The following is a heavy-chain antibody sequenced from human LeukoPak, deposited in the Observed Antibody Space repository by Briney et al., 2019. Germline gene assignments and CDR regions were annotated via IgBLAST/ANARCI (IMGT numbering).Heavy chain of an antibody. CDR2: TNDNGDNT. CDR3: ARDGSYGDYDY. D-gene: IGHD4-17*01. J-gene: IGHJ4*02. V-gene: IGHV3-23*01. CDR1: GFTFSSYA. Sequence: GGSLRLSCAASGFTFSSYAMHWVRQAPGKGLEWVSGTNDNGDNTNHADSVKGRFTISRDNSKNTLYLQMNSLRAEDTAVYYCARDGSYGDYDYWGQGTLVTVSS.